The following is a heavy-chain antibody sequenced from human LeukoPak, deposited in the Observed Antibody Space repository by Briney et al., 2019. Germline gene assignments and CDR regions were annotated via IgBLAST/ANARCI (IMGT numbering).Heavy chain of an antibody. Sequence: PGGSLRLSCAASGFTVSSNYITWVRRAPGKGLEWVSVIYSSGITYYADSVKGRFTTSRDNSKNTLYLQMNSLRAEDTAFYYCARGHNSRAGVTDCCPLDFWGQGTLVTVSS. CDR3: ARGHNSRAGVTDCCPLDF. CDR2: IYSSGIT. J-gene: IGHJ4*02. D-gene: IGHD2-21*02. V-gene: IGHV3-66*01. CDR1: GFTVSSNY.